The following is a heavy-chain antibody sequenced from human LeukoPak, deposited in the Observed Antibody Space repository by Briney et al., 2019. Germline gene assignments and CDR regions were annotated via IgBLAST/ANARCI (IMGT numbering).Heavy chain of an antibody. Sequence: SETLSLTCTVSGGSISSYYWSWIRQPPGKGLEWIGYIYYSGSTNYNPSLKSRVTISVDTSKNQFSLKLSSVTAADTAVYYCARLFPSYDYVWGSYRIDAFDIWGQGTMVTVSS. D-gene: IGHD3-16*02. CDR1: GGSISSYY. CDR2: IYYSGST. J-gene: IGHJ3*02. V-gene: IGHV4-59*08. CDR3: ARLFPSYDYVWGSYRIDAFDI.